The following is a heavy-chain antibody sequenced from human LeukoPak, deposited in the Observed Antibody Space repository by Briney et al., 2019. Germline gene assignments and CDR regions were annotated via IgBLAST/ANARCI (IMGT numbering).Heavy chain of an antibody. CDR1: GGSVTSYY. CDR2: IYYTGST. J-gene: IGHJ5*02. CDR3: ARHLHNDHGNPNWFDP. Sequence: SETLSLTCTVSGGSVTSYYWGWIRQPPGKGLEWIGYIYYTGSTNYNPSLKSRVTISVDTSRNQFSLKLSSVTAADTAVYFCARHLHNDHGNPNWFDPWGQGTLVTVSS. V-gene: IGHV4-59*08. D-gene: IGHD4-11*01.